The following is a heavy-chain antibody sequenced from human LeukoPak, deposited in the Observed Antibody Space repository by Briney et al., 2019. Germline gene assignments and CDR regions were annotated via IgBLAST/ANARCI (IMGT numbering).Heavy chain of an antibody. V-gene: IGHV4-39*07. CDR2: IYYSGST. Sequence: KPSETLSLTCTVSGGSISSSSYYWGWIRQPPGKGLEWIGSIYYSGSTYYNPSLKSRVTISVDTSKNQFSLKLSSVTAADTAVYYCARDRGLAAATDYWGQGTLVTVSS. CDR3: ARDRGLAAATDY. CDR1: GGSISSSSYY. J-gene: IGHJ4*02. D-gene: IGHD6-13*01.